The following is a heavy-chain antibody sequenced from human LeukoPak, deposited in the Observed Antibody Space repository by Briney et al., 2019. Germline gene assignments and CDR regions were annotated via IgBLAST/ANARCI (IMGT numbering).Heavy chain of an antibody. D-gene: IGHD1-26*01. J-gene: IGHJ4*02. V-gene: IGHV4-59*01. CDR1: GGSISSYY. Sequence: SQTLSLTCTVSGGSISSYYWSWIRQPPGKGLEWIGYIYYSGSTNYNPSLKSRVTISVDTSKNQFSLKLSSVTAADTAVYYCARELVGAQYFDYWGQGTLVTVSS. CDR3: ARELVGAQYFDY. CDR2: IYYSGST.